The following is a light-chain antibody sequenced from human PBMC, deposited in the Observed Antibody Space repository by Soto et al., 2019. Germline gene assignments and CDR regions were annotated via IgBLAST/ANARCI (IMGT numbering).Light chain of an antibody. V-gene: IGKV1-33*01. CDR3: QQYNTFPIT. CDR2: DAS. J-gene: IGKJ5*01. Sequence: DVQMTQSPSSLSASVGYRVTITCQASQDITNFLNWYQQKPGKAPNLLIYDASTLESGVPSRFSGSGSGTEFTLTINSLQPDDFATYYCQQYNTFPITFGQGTRLEIK. CDR1: QDITNF.